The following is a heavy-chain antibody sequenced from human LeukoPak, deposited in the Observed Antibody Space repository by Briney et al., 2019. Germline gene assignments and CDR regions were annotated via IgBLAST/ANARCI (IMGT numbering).Heavy chain of an antibody. Sequence: SETLSLTCAVYGGSFSGYYWSWIRQPPGKGLEWIGEINHSGSTNYNPSLKSRVTISVDTSKNQFSLKLSSVTAADTAVYYCARVGIAESYWGQGALVTVSS. CDR1: GGSFSGYY. CDR2: INHSGST. D-gene: IGHD6-13*01. CDR3: ARVGIAESY. J-gene: IGHJ4*02. V-gene: IGHV4-34*01.